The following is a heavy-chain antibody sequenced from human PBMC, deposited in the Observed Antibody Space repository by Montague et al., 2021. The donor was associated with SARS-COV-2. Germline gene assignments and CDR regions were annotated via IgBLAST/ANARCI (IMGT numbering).Heavy chain of an antibody. CDR2: IYHSGNT. D-gene: IGHD5-18*01. J-gene: IGHJ2*01. CDR1: GGSISGYY. CDR3: ARESRIELWPTNWYFAL. V-gene: IGHV4-59*01. Sequence: SETLSLTCTVSGGSISGYYWSWIRQPPGKGLEWIGYIYHSGNTKYNPSLKSRVSISADTYKNQFSLRLSSVTAADTAVSYCARESRIELWPTNWYFALWGRGPRAT.